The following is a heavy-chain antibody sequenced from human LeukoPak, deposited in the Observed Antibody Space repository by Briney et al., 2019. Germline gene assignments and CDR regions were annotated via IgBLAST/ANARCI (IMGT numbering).Heavy chain of an antibody. CDR1: GYTFTSYA. D-gene: IGHD5-18*01. Sequence: ASVKVSCKASGYTFTSYAMHWVRQAPGQRLEWMGWINAGNGNTKYSQKFQGRVTITRDTSASTAYMELSSLRSEDTAVYYCARVAERTWIQIWPHYFDYWAREPWSPSPQ. V-gene: IGHV1-3*01. CDR3: ARVAERTWIQIWPHYFDY. J-gene: IGHJ4*02. CDR2: INAGNGNT.